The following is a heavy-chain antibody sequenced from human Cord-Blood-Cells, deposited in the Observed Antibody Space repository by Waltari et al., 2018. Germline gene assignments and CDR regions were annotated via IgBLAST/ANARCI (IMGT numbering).Heavy chain of an antibody. CDR2: ISYDGSNK. V-gene: IGHV3-30*18. CDR3: AKVMLGSSNAFDI. J-gene: IGHJ3*02. CDR1: GFTFSSYG. D-gene: IGHD2-8*01. Sequence: QVQLVESGGGVVQPGRSLRLSCAASGFTFSSYGMPWVRQAPGKGLEWVAVISYDGSNKYYADSVKGRFTISRDNSKNTLYLQMNSLRAEDTAVYYCAKVMLGSSNAFDIWGQGTMVTVSS.